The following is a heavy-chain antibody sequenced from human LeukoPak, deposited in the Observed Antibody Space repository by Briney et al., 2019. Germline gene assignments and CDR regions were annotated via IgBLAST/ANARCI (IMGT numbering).Heavy chain of an antibody. Sequence: GGSLRLSCAASGFTVSSNYMSWVRQAPGKGLEWVSVIYSGGSTYYADSVKGRFTISRDNSKNMLYLQMNSLRAEDTAVYYCARDYYDSSGAGSLWGQGTLVTVST. CDR1: GFTVSSNY. V-gene: IGHV3-66*02. D-gene: IGHD3-22*01. J-gene: IGHJ4*02. CDR2: IYSGGST. CDR3: ARDYYDSSGAGSL.